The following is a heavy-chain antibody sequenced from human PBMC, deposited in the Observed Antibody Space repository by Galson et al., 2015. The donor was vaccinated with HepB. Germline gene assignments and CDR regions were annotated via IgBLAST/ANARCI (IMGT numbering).Heavy chain of an antibody. V-gene: IGHV3-23*01. CDR3: AKDGIMVANNPYHFHY. D-gene: IGHD2-15*01. CDR2: ITSSGGNS. CDR1: GFSFTRYA. Sequence: SLRLSCAASGFSFTRYAMTWVRQAPGKGLEWVSSITSSGGNSYYTDAVKGRFTVSREHSKNTLLLQLNSLRAEDTAMYFCAKDGIMVANNPYHFHYWGQGTLVTVSS. J-gene: IGHJ4*02.